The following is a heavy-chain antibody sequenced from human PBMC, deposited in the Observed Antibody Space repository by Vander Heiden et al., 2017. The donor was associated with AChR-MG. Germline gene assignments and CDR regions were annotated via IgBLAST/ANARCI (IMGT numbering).Heavy chain of an antibody. D-gene: IGHD3-10*01. J-gene: IGHJ6*02. Sequence: EVQLLESGGGLVQPGESLRLSCAASVFNNFNNFPIHWVRQAPGRGLEWVSLISSSGAATYYADSVKGRFTISRDNSKNTLSLHMNSLRADDTAVYYCAKTFFYGSGTLDFPLFGLDVWGQGTTVTVSS. CDR2: ISSSGAAT. CDR1: VFNNFNNFP. CDR3: AKTFFYGSGTLDFPLFGLDV. V-gene: IGHV3-23*01.